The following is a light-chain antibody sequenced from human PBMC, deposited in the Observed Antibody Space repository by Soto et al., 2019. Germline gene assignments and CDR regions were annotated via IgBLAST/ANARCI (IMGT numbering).Light chain of an antibody. CDR1: QSVSNN. J-gene: IGKJ1*01. Sequence: EIVMTQSPATLSVSPGERATLSCRASQSVSNNLAWYQKNPGQAPRLLIYGASTRATGIPARFSGSGSGTEFTLTISSLQSEDFAFYYCQQYNNWWTFGQGTRVEIK. CDR2: GAS. CDR3: QQYNNWWT. V-gene: IGKV3-15*01.